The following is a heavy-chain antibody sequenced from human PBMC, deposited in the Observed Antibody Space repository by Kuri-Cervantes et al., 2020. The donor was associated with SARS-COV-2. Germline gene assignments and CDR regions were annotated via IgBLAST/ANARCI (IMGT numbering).Heavy chain of an antibody. V-gene: IGHV3-21*01. Sequence: GESLKISCAASGFTFSSYSMNWVRQAPGKGLEWVSSISSSSSYIYYADSVKGRFTISRDNAKNSLYLQMNSLRAEDTAVYYCARAQYYYDSSDPTDYWGQGTLVTVSS. D-gene: IGHD3-22*01. J-gene: IGHJ4*02. CDR3: ARAQYYYDSSDPTDY. CDR1: GFTFSSYS. CDR2: ISSSSSYI.